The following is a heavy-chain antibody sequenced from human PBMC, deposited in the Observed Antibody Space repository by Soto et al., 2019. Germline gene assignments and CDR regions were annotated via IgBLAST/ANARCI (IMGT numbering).Heavy chain of an antibody. Sequence: SETLSLTCAVYGGSFSGYYWSWIRQPPGKGLEWIGEINHSGSTNYNPSLKSRVTISVDTSKNQFSLKLSSVTAADTAVYYCARGLWDGYNYVYWGQGTLVTVSS. D-gene: IGHD5-12*01. CDR3: ARGLWDGYNYVY. V-gene: IGHV4-34*01. J-gene: IGHJ4*02. CDR1: GGSFSGYY. CDR2: INHSGST.